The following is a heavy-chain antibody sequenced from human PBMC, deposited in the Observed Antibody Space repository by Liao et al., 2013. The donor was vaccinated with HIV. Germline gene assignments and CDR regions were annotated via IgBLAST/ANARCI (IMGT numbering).Heavy chain of an antibody. CDR1: GGSFSGYY. CDR3: ARVRIQLWLSKYFDY. J-gene: IGHJ4*02. D-gene: IGHD5-18*01. Sequence: QVQLQQWGAGLLKPSETLSLTCAVYGGSFSGYYWSWIRQPPGKGLEWIGEINHSGSTNYNPSLKSRVTISVDTSKNQFSLKLSSVTAADTAVYYCARVRIQLWLSKYFDYWGQGTLVTVSS. CDR2: INHSGST. V-gene: IGHV4-34*01.